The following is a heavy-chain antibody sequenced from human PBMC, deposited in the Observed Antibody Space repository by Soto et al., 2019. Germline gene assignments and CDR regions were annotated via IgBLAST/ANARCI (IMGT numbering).Heavy chain of an antibody. V-gene: IGHV1-69*06. J-gene: IGHJ4*02. CDR1: GGTFSSYA. Sequence: QVQLVQSGAEVKKPGSSVKVSCKASGGTFSSYAISWVRQXPXXXXXWMGGIIPIFGTANYAQKFQGRVTITADKSTSTAYMELXXLRSXXXXXYXXXXXXXXXXAXXFDYXXQGTLVTVSS. CDR3: XXXXXXXXAXXFDY. CDR2: IIPIFGTA.